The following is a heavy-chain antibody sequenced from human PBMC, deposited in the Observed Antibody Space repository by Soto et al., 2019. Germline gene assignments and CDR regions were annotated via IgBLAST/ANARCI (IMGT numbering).Heavy chain of an antibody. D-gene: IGHD3-22*01. CDR1: GGSISSSNW. CDR2: IYHSGST. CDR3: ARRDLDYYDSSGYPAGDAFDI. J-gene: IGHJ3*02. V-gene: IGHV4-4*02. Sequence: AETLSLTCAVSGGSISSSNWWRWARQPPGKGLEWIGEIYHSGSTNYNPSLKSRVTISVDKSKNQFSLKLSSVTAADTAVYYCARRDLDYYDSSGYPAGDAFDIWGQGTMVTVSS.